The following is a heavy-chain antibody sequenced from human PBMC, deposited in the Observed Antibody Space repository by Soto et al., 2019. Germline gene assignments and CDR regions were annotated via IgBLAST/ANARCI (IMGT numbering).Heavy chain of an antibody. V-gene: IGHV4-59*01. Sequence: SETLSLTCTVSGGSISSYYWSWIRQPPGKGLEWIGYIYYSGSTNYNPSLQSRVTISVDTSMNQFSLRLSSVTAADTAVYYCERENDYGGMDYWGQGTLVTVSS. D-gene: IGHD3-16*01. CDR3: ERENDYGGMDY. CDR2: IYYSGST. CDR1: GGSISSYY. J-gene: IGHJ4*02.